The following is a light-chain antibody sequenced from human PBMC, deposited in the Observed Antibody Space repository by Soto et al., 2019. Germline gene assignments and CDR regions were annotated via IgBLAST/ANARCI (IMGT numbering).Light chain of an antibody. J-gene: IGKJ1*01. CDR1: QIVSRAN. V-gene: IGKV3-20*01. Sequence: ETVLQQSPGTLSLSPGERATLSCRATQIVSRANFARYHQKPSQAPILLVYGACRRATRSPDRISGSASSTVFTLTIHLLQPDDFAVSHCHQYDNSPRACGQGTKVDTK. CDR2: GAC. CDR3: HQYDNSPRA.